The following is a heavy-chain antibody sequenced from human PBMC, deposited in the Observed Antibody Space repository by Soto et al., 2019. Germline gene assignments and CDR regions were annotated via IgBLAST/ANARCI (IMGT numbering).Heavy chain of an antibody. CDR2: IIPIFGTA. J-gene: IGHJ4*02. CDR1: GGTFSSYA. V-gene: IGHV1-69*12. D-gene: IGHD3-22*01. Sequence: QVQLVQSGAEVKKPGSSVKVSCKASGGTFSSYAISWVRQAPGQGLEWMGGIIPIFGTANYAQKFQGRVTITADESTSTAYMVLSSLRSEDTAVYYCARDWYYYDSSGYYYYFDYWGQGTLVTVSS. CDR3: ARDWYYYDSSGYYYYFDY.